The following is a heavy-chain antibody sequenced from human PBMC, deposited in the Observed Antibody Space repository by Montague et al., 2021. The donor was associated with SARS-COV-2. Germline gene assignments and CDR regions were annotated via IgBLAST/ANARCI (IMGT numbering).Heavy chain of an antibody. V-gene: IGHV3-48*03. D-gene: IGHD2-8*02. J-gene: IGHJ4*02. CDR3: ARDLVVTDGISDY. CDR1: GFTFSYFE. Sequence: SLRLSCAASGFTFSYFEMNWVRQAPGKGLEWISYISVAGTTIYYADSVKGRFTISRDNAKNSLYLQMNSLRAEDTAVYYCARDLVVTDGISDYWGQGTMVTVSS. CDR2: ISVAGTTI.